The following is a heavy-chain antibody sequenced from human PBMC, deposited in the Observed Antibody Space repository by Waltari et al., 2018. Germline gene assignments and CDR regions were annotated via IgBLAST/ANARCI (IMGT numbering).Heavy chain of an antibody. V-gene: IGHV1-24*01. J-gene: IGHJ4*02. D-gene: IGHD3-3*01. CDR3: ATDVGSGYLAPVNY. CDR2: YEPEDGET. CDR1: GYTLTDLS. Sequence: QVQLIQSGAEGKKPGASVKVSCKISGYTLTDLSMPWGRQAPGKGLEWMGGYEPEDGETADAHKFQGRVTMTDDTSTDTAYMELSSLTSEDTAIYYGATDVGSGYLAPVNYWGQGTLVTVSS.